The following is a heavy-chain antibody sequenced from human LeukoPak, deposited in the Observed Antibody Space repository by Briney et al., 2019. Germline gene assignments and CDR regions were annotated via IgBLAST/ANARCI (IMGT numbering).Heavy chain of an antibody. J-gene: IGHJ3*02. CDR1: GYSFTNYD. V-gene: IGHV1-18*01. D-gene: IGHD3-22*01. Sequence: ASVKVSCKASGYSFTNYDINWVRQAPGQGLEWMGWISAYNGNTNYAQKLQGRVTMTTDTSTSTAYMELRSLRSDDTAVYYCARDRYYYDSSGYYFRDAFDIWGQGTMVTVSS. CDR2: ISAYNGNT. CDR3: ARDRYYYDSSGYYFRDAFDI.